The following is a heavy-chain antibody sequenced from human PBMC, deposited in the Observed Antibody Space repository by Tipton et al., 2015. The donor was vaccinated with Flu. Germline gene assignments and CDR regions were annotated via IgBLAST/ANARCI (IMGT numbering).Heavy chain of an antibody. CDR1: GGSISSGSYY. J-gene: IGHJ5*02. CDR2: IYTSGST. V-gene: IGHV4-61*02. CDR3: AEAKPWGSVVNFGWFDP. Sequence: TLSLTCTVSGGSISSGSYYWSWIRQPAGKGLEWIGRIYTSGSTNYNPPLKSRVTISVDTSKNQFSLKLSSVTAADTAVYYCAEAKPWGSVVNFGWFDPWGRGTLVTVSS. D-gene: IGHD4-23*01.